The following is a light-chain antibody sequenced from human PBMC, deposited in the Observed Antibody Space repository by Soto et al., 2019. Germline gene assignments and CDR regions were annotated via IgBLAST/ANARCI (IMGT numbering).Light chain of an antibody. V-gene: IGKV3-20*01. CDR1: QSVSSSY. J-gene: IGKJ4*01. CDR3: QQYGSSPLT. Sequence: EIVLTQSPGTLSLSPGERATLSCRASQSVSSSYLAWYQQKPGQAPRLLIYASSNRATGIPDRFSGSGSGTDFTLTISRLEPEDFAVYYCQQYGSSPLTFGGGTKVDI. CDR2: ASS.